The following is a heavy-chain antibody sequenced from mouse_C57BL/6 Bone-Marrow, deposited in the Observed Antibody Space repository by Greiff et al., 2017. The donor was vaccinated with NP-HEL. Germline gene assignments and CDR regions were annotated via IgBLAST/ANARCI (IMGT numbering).Heavy chain of an antibody. CDR2: IYPGDGDT. CDR1: GYAFSSSW. CDR3: ARENGYDYFDY. D-gene: IGHD2-3*01. J-gene: IGHJ2*01. Sequence: QVQLKQSGPELVKPGASVKISCKASGYAFSSSWMNWVKQRPGKGLEWIGRIYPGDGDTNYNGKFKGKATLTADKSSSTAYMQLSSLTSEDSAVYFCARENGYDYFDYWGQGTTLTVSS. V-gene: IGHV1-82*01.